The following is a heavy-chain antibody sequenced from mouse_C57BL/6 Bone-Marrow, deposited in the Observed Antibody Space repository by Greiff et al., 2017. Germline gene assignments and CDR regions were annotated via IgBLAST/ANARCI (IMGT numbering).Heavy chain of an antibody. V-gene: IGHV5-4*01. CDR2: ISDGGSYT. CDR1: GFTFSSYA. J-gene: IGHJ1*03. Sequence: VQLKESGGGLVKPGGSLKLSCAASGFTFSSYAMSWVRQTPEKRLEWVATISDGGSYTYYPDNVKGRFTISRDNAKNNLYLQMSHLKYEDTAMYYCARDFYWYFDVWGTGTTVTVSS. CDR3: ARDFYWYFDV.